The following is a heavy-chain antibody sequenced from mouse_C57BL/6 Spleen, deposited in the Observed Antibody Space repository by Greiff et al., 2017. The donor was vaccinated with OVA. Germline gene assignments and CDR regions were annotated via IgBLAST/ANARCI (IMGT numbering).Heavy chain of an antibody. CDR3: ARLGRGAMDY. J-gene: IGHJ4*01. D-gene: IGHD3-1*01. V-gene: IGHV1-81*01. CDR2: IYPRSGNT. CDR1: GYTFTSYG. Sequence: VQLQQSGAELARPGASVKLSCKASGYTFTSYGISWVKQRTGQGLEWIGEIYPRSGNTYYNEKFKGKATLTADKSSSTAYMELRSLTSEDSAVYFCARLGRGAMDYWGQGTSVTVSS.